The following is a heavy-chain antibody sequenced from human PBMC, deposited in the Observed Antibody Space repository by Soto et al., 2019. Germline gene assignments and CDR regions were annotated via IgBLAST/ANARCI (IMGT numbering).Heavy chain of an antibody. J-gene: IGHJ1*01. D-gene: IGHD3-22*01. CDR2: IIPIFGTA. CDR3: ASSPNYYDSSGYNFQH. Sequence: QVQLVQSGAEVKKPGSSVKVSCKASGGTFSSYAISWVRQAPGQGLEWMGGIIPIFGTANYAQKSQGRVTITADESTSTAYMELSSLRSEDTAVYYCASSPNYYDSSGYNFQHWGQGTLVTVSS. CDR1: GGTFSSYA. V-gene: IGHV1-69*12.